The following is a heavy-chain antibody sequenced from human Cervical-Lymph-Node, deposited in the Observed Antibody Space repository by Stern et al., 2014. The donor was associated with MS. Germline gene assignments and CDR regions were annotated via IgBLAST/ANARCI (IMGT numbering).Heavy chain of an antibody. Sequence: LVQSGAGVKKPGSSVKVSCEASGGTFSSYALSWVRQAPGQGLEWMGRIIPILGIPNYAQKFPGRFTFTANKSTNVVYLVLRGLASDDSAVYYCGRGGRILYPYYFDTWGRGTLVTVSS. CDR2: IIPILGIP. D-gene: IGHD2-8*01. V-gene: IGHV1-69*04. CDR1: GGTFSSYA. J-gene: IGHJ4*02. CDR3: GRGGRILYPYYFDT.